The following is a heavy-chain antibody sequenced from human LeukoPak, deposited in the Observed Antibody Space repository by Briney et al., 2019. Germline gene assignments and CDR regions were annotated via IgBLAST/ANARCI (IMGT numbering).Heavy chain of an antibody. CDR1: GFTFSSYA. D-gene: IGHD6-13*01. V-gene: IGHV3-23*01. Sequence: GGSLRLSCAASGFTFSSYAMSWVRQAPGKGLEWVSGISGSVHSTYSAESVKRRFTISRDNSKNTLYLQMNRLRAEDTAVYYCARIMHSSSWYDYWGQGTLVTVSS. J-gene: IGHJ4*02. CDR2: ISGSVHST. CDR3: ARIMHSSSWYDY.